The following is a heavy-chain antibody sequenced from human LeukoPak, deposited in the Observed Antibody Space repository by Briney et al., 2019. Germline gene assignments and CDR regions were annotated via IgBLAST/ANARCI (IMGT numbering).Heavy chain of an antibody. CDR1: GGSISSSSYY. Sequence: MPSGTLSLTCTVSGGSISSSSYYWGWIRQPPGKGLEWIGSIYYSGSTYYNPSLKSRVTISVDTSKNQFSLKLSSVTAADTAVYYCARPRDGYNYGGFDYWGQGTLVTVSS. D-gene: IGHD5-24*01. J-gene: IGHJ4*02. V-gene: IGHV4-39*01. CDR2: IYYSGST. CDR3: ARPRDGYNYGGFDY.